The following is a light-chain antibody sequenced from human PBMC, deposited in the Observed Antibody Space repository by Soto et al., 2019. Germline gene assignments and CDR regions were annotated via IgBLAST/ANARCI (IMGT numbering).Light chain of an antibody. CDR2: RNN. Sequence: QAVLTQPPSASGTPGQRVTISCSGRSSNIGRNTANWYQQLPGTAPKVLIYRNNQRPSGVPDRISGSKSGTSASLAISGLQSEDEADYYCAAWDDSLNVVVFGGGTKLTVL. CDR3: AAWDDSLNVVV. V-gene: IGLV1-44*01. CDR1: SSNIGRNT. J-gene: IGLJ2*01.